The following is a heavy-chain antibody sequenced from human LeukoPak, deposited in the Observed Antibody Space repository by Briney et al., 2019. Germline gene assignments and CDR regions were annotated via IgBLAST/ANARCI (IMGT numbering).Heavy chain of an antibody. V-gene: IGHV4-39*07. CDR2: IYYSGST. CDR3: ARVGKAMVISRVDY. CDR1: GGSISSSSYY. J-gene: IGHJ4*02. D-gene: IGHD5-18*01. Sequence: SETLSLTCTVSGGSISSSSYYWGWIRQPPGKGLEWIGSIYYSGSTYYNPSLKSRVTISVDTSKNQFSLKLSSVTAADTAVYYCARVGKAMVISRVDYWGQGTLVTVSS.